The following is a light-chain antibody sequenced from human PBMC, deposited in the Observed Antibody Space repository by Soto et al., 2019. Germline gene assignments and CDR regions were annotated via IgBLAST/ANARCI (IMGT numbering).Light chain of an antibody. CDR2: SNN. J-gene: IGLJ2*01. V-gene: IGLV1-47*02. CDR3: ASWDDRLGAVI. CDR1: ISNISGTNY. Sequence: QSVLTQPASARRTPGKKFFISCSGSISNISGTNYAYWYQQLPGAAPKLLMHSNNLRPSGVPERISGSKFGTAASLAISGLRSEDEAVYYCASWDDRLGAVIFGGGTKVTV.